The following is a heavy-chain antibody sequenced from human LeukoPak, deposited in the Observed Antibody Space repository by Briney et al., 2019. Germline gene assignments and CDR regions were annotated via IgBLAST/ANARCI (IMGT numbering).Heavy chain of an antibody. V-gene: IGHV1-46*01. CDR2: INPSGGST. Sequence: ASVKVSCKASGYTFTSYYMHWVRQAPGQGLEWMGIINPSGGSTSYAQKFQGRVTMTRDTSTSTVYMELSSLRSEDTAVYYCARDRKDIVVVPAAIQGYYFDYWGQGTLVTVSS. CDR1: GYTFTSYY. J-gene: IGHJ4*02. D-gene: IGHD2-2*02. CDR3: ARDRKDIVVVPAAIQGYYFDY.